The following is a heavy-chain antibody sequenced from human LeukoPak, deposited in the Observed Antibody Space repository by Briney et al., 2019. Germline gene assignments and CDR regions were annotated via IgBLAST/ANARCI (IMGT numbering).Heavy chain of an antibody. CDR1: GGSISSYY. CDR3: ARSPNQQLNWFDP. V-gene: IGHV4-59*01. Sequence: SETLSLTCTVSGGSISSYYWSWIRQPPGKGLEWIGYIYYSGSTNYNPSLKSRVTISVDTSKNQFSLKLSSVTAADTAVYYCARSPNQQLNWFDPWGQGTLVTVSS. J-gene: IGHJ5*02. CDR2: IYYSGST. D-gene: IGHD6-13*01.